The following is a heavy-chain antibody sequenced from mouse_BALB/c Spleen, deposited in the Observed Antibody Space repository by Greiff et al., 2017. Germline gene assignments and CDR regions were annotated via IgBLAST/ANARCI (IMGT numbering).Heavy chain of an antibody. CDR2: ISYSGST. CDR3: ARDDGYYPWFAY. D-gene: IGHD2-3*01. Sequence: EVKLQESGPGLVKPSQSLSLTCTVTGYSITSDYAWNWIRQFPGNKLEWMGYISYSGSTSYNPSLKSRISITRDTSKNQFFLQLNSVTTEDTATYYCARDDGYYPWFAYWGQGTLVTVSA. V-gene: IGHV3-2*02. J-gene: IGHJ3*01. CDR1: GYSITSDYA.